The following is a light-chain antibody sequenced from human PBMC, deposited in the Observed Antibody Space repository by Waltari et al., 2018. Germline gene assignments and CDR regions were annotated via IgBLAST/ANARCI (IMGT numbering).Light chain of an antibody. CDR2: EDS. J-gene: IGLJ2*01. CDR3: LSPDSSGTYVV. V-gene: IGLV3-10*01. CDR1: ALSTKN. Sequence: SYELTQPPSVSVSPGQTASNTCSGHALSTKNAHWYHQTSGQAPVLVIFEDSKRPSGIPERISGSSSGTMATLTLSGAQLEDEGDYYCLSPDSSGTYVVFGGGTKLTVL.